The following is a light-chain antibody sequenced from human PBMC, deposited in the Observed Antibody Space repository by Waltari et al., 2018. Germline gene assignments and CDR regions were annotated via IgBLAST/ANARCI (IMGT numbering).Light chain of an antibody. V-gene: IGKV3-15*01. CDR3: QQYNNWPLT. CDR2: ASS. J-gene: IGKJ4*01. CDR1: QSVDSK. Sequence: EIVLTQSPAALSVSPWERVTLSCRASQSVDSKLAWYQQKPGQAPRLLIYASSTRATGIPARVSGGGSGTEFTLTISSLQSEDFAVYYCQQYNNWPLTFGGGTKVEIK.